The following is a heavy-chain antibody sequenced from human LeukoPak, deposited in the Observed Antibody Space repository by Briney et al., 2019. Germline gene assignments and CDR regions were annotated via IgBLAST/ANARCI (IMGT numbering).Heavy chain of an antibody. CDR2: IYNSGST. CDR3: AKLGYYDSSGYTFDY. CDR1: GGSISSYY. V-gene: IGHV4-59*01. J-gene: IGHJ4*02. D-gene: IGHD3-22*01. Sequence: SETLSLTCTVSGGSISSYYWSWLRQPPGKGLEWIGYIYNSGSTNYNPSPKSRVTISVDTSKNQFSLKLTSVTAADTAVYYCAKLGYYDSSGYTFDYWGQGTLVTVSS.